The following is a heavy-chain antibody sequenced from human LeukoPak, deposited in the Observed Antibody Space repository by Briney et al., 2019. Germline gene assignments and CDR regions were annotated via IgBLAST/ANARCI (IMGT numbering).Heavy chain of an antibody. J-gene: IGHJ5*02. D-gene: IGHD4-17*01. CDR3: ARDSPSSYGDYVERWFDP. CDR1: GGTFSNYA. CDR2: IIPIFGTA. V-gene: IGHV1-69*13. Sequence: GASVKVSCKASGGTFSNYAISWVRQAPGQGLEWMGGIIPIFGTANYAQKFQGRVTITADESTSTAYMELSSLRSEDTAVYYCARDSPSSYGDYVERWFDPWGQGTLVTVSS.